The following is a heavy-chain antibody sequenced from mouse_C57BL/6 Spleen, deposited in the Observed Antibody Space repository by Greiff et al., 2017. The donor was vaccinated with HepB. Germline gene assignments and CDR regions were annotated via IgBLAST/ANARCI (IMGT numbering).Heavy chain of an antibody. J-gene: IGHJ3*01. CDR2: INYDGSST. CDR3: ARDRGYYYGSRGGFAY. Sequence: EVKLVESEGGLVQPGSSMKLSCTASGFTFSDYYMAWVRQVPEKGLEWVANINYDGSSTYYLDSLKSRFIISRDNAKNILYLQMSSLKSEDTATYYCARDRGYYYGSRGGFAYWGQGTLVTVSA. CDR1: GFTFSDYY. V-gene: IGHV5-16*01. D-gene: IGHD1-1*01.